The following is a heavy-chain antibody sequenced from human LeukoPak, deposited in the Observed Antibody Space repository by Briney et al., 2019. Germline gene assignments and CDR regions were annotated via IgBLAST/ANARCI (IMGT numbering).Heavy chain of an antibody. CDR1: GGSITSSNFY. V-gene: IGHV4-39*01. D-gene: IGHD1-26*01. CDR3: ARHGGNYYLDY. J-gene: IGHJ4*02. Sequence: PSETLSLTCTVSGGSITSSNFYWGWIRQPPGKGLEWIGSIYYSGNTNYNPSLKSRVTISVDTSKNQSSLKLSSVTAADTAVYYCARHGGNYYLDYWAREPWSPSPQ. CDR2: IYYSGNT.